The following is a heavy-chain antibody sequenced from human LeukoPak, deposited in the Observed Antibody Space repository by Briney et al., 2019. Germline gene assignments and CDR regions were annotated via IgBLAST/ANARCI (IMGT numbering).Heavy chain of an antibody. CDR1: GYIFTNNW. Sequence: PGDSLKISCKGSGYIFTNNWIGWVRQMPGKGLEWMGIIYPGDSDTRYSPSFEGQVTISVDKSISTAYLQWSSLKASDTAMYYCARQTRDGSGSRGYSFDFWGQGTLVTVSS. CDR3: ARQTRDGSGSRGYSFDF. V-gene: IGHV5-51*01. CDR2: IYPGDSDT. J-gene: IGHJ4*02. D-gene: IGHD3-10*01.